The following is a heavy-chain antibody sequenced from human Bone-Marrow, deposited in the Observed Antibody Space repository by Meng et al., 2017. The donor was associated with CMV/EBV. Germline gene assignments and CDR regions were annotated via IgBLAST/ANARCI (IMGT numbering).Heavy chain of an antibody. D-gene: IGHD7-27*01. CDR1: GGSISSSNW. CDR2: IYHSGST. J-gene: IGHJ6*02. V-gene: IGHV4-4*02. Sequence: SETLSLTCAVSGGSISSSNWWSWVRQPPGKGLEWIGEIYHSGSTNYNPSLKSRVTISVDTSKNQFSLKLSSVTAADTAVYYCARGLGYYYYYYGMDVWGQGTTVTVSS. CDR3: ARGLGYYYYYYGMDV.